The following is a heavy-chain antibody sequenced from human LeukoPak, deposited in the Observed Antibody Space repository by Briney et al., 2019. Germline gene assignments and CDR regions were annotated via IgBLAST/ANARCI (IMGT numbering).Heavy chain of an antibody. Sequence: GGSLRLSCAASGFSFGSSWMDWVRQAPGKGLEWVASINPDGSEKYSVDSVKGRFTISRDNAKNSLYLQMNSLRAEDTAIYYCARAARDDGSGYSWMDYWGQGTLVIVSS. CDR3: ARAARDDGSGYSWMDY. CDR1: GFSFGSSW. V-gene: IGHV3-7*03. D-gene: IGHD3-22*01. CDR2: INPDGSEK. J-gene: IGHJ4*02.